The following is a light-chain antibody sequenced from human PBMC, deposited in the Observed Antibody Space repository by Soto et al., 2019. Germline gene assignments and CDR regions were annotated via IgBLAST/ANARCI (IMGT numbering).Light chain of an antibody. CDR1: QSVSSS. Sequence: VLAQSPGTLSLSPGERVTLSCRASQSVSSSLAWYQQRPGQAPRLLIYDTSTRAAGIAARFSGSGSGTEFTLTISSLQSEDSAVYYCQQYVHWPPGAFGQGTTVEIK. V-gene: IGKV3-15*01. CDR3: QQYVHWPPGA. J-gene: IGKJ1*01. CDR2: DTS.